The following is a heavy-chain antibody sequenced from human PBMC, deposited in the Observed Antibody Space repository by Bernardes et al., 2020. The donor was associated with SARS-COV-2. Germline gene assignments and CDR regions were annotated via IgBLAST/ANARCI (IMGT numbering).Heavy chain of an antibody. J-gene: IGHJ6*02. CDR1: GLTFSTYW. Sequence: GGSLRLSRVASGLTFSTYWMGWVRQAPGKGLEWVANINQDGSEKYSVDSVKGRFTISRDSSKNTLYLQMNSLRADDTAVYYCAKTISPHLPPWYGMDAWGQGTAVTVSS. CDR2: INQDGSEK. V-gene: IGHV3-7*03. CDR3: AKTISPHLPPWYGMDA.